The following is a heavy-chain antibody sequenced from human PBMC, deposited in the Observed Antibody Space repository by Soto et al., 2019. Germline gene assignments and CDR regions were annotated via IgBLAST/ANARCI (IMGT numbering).Heavy chain of an antibody. V-gene: IGHV4-34*01. D-gene: IGHD2-2*01. J-gene: IGHJ4*02. CDR2: INHSGST. Sequence: SETLSLTCSVYGGSFSGYYWSWIRPPPGKGLEWIGEINHSGSTNYNPSLKSRVTISVDTSKNQFSLKLSSVTAADTAVYYCARGPREVVPAATSPEGYFDYWGQGTLVTVSS. CDR3: ARGPREVVPAATSPEGYFDY. CDR1: GGSFSGYY.